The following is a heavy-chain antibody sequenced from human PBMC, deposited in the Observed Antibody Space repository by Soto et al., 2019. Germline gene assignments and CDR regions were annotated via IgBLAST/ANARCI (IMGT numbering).Heavy chain of an antibody. CDR1: GYNFIENA. J-gene: IGHJ4*02. CDR3: ARDDVGSAWPY. Sequence: QVQLVQSGADVKKRGASVKVSCKTSGYNFIENAVHWVRQAPGQGLEWMGWINCDNGNTKYSRKMQGRLTISRDKSATTVYMELSALTSEDTAVYFCARDDVGSAWPYWGQGTLVSVSS. D-gene: IGHD6-19*01. CDR2: INCDNGNT. V-gene: IGHV1-3*01.